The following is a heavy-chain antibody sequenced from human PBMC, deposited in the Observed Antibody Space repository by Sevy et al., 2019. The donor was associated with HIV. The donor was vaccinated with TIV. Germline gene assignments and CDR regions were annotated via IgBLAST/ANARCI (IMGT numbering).Heavy chain of an antibody. CDR3: ARVDPCSSTSCYQYYYYYYYMDV. CDR1: GGTFSSYA. D-gene: IGHD2-2*01. V-gene: IGHV1-69*10. J-gene: IGHJ6*03. Sequence: ASVKVSCKASGGTFSSYAISWVRQAPGQGLEWMGGIIPILGIANYAQKFQGRVTITADKSTSTAYMELSSLRSEDTAVYYCARVDPCSSTSCYQYYYYYYYMDVWGKGTTVTVSS. CDR2: IIPILGIA.